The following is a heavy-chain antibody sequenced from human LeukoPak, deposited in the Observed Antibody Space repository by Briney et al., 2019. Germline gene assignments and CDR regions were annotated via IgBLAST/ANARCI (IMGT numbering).Heavy chain of an antibody. CDR2: INPNSGGT. V-gene: IGHV1-2*02. CDR1: GDTFTGYY. D-gene: IGHD6-13*01. J-gene: IGHJ4*02. Sequence: ASVKVSCKASGDTFTGYYMHWVRQAPGQGLEWMGWINPNSGGTNYAQKFQGRVTMTRDTSISTAYMELSRLRSDDTAVYYCARDASGSSWYYFDYWGQGTLVTVSS. CDR3: ARDASGSSWYYFDY.